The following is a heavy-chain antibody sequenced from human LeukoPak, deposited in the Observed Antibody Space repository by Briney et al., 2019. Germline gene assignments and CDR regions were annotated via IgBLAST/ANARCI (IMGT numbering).Heavy chain of an antibody. CDR2: ISGSSGHT. Sequence: GGSLRLSCGASGFTFSSYTMIWVRQAPGKGLEWVSAISGSSGHTYYADSVKGRFTISRDNSKNTLYLQMNSLRAEDTAVYYCAKVGFSEMEWLLYSDHWGQGTLVTVSS. V-gene: IGHV3-23*01. J-gene: IGHJ4*02. CDR1: GFTFSSYT. D-gene: IGHD3-3*01. CDR3: AKVGFSEMEWLLYSDH.